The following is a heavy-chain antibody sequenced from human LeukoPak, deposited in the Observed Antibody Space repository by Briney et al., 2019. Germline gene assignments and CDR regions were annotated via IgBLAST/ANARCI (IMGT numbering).Heavy chain of an antibody. D-gene: IGHD3-10*01. V-gene: IGHV4-38-2*02. J-gene: IGHJ4*02. Sequence: SETLSLTCTVSGYSISSGYYWGWIRQPPGKGLEWIGSIYYSGSTYYNPSLKSRVTISVDTSKNQFSLNLTSVTAADTAIYYCARRPYYYGSGSSYFDYWGQGTLVTVSS. CDR2: IYYSGST. CDR3: ARRPYYYGSGSSYFDY. CDR1: GYSISSGYY.